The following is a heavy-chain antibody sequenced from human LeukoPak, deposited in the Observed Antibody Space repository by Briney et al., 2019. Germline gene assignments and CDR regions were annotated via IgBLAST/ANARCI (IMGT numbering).Heavy chain of an antibody. V-gene: IGHV4-34*01. D-gene: IGHD4-17*01. CDR3: ARMTTGHDF. CDR2: VNHSGYT. J-gene: IGHJ4*02. CDR1: GTSFSSYY. Sequence: PSETLSLTCAVSGTSFSSYYWSWIRQPPGKGPEWIGEVNHSGYTNDNPSLKSRVTISVDTSKNQFSLRLRSVTAADTAVYFCARMTTGHDFWGQGTLVTVSS.